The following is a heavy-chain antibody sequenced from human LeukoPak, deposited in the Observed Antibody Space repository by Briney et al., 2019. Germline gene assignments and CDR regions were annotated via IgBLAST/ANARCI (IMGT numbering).Heavy chain of an antibody. V-gene: IGHV4-39*07. CDR3: ARVLSNGEGNDY. J-gene: IGHJ4*02. Sequence: SETLSLTCTVSGGSISSSSYYWGWIRQPPGKGLEWIGSIYYSGSTYYNPSLKSRVTISVDTSKNQFSLKLSSVTAADTAVYYCARVLSNGEGNDYWGQGTLVTVSS. CDR1: GGSISSSSYY. CDR2: IYYSGST. D-gene: IGHD2/OR15-2a*01.